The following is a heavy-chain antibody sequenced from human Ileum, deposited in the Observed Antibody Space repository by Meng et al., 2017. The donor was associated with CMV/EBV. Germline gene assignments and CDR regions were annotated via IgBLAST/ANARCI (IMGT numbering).Heavy chain of an antibody. J-gene: IGHJ4*02. CDR2: INSDGSST. D-gene: IGHD3-3*01. V-gene: IGHV3-74*01. CDR3: ARGGVTTGAVIHY. Sequence: GESLKISCAASGFTLSSFWMHWVRQAPGKGLVWVSRINSDGSSTTYADSLKGRFIISRDNAKNTLYLQMNSLRTEDTAVYYCARGGVTTGAVIHYWGQGTLVTVSS. CDR1: GFTLSSFW.